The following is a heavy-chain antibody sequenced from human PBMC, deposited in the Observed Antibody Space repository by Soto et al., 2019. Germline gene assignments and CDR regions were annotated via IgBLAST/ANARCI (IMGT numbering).Heavy chain of an antibody. CDR3: ARDESRADYFD. Sequence: QVQLVQSGAEVKKPGASVKVSCKASGYTFTDYFIHWVRQAPGQGLEWMGWINPNSGGANYAQKFQDRVTLTRDTPITTAYMELSRLRSDDTAVYYCARDESRADYFDWGQGTLVTVSS. V-gene: IGHV1-2*02. CDR1: GYTFTDYF. D-gene: IGHD3-9*01. CDR2: INPNSGGA. J-gene: IGHJ4*02.